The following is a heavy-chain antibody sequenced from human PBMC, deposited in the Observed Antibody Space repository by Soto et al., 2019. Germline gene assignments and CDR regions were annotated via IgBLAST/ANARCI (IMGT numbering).Heavy chain of an antibody. J-gene: IGHJ6*02. V-gene: IGHV3-23*01. CDR1: GLTFTSNP. D-gene: IGHD3-22*01. Sequence: EVQLLESGGGLVQPGGSLRLSCAASGLTFTSNPMSWVRQAPGKGLEWISSVNHNGAATYYEDSVEGRFTISRDNSKETLYQQLYSLRVEDTLIYYCVRCVWMVIFSSYALDVWGQGTTVTV. CDR2: VNHNGAAT. CDR3: VRCVWMVIFSSYALDV.